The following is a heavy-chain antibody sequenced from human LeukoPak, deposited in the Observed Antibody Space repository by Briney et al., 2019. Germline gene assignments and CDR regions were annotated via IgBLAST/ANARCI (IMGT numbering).Heavy chain of an antibody. CDR1: GYTFTSYA. CDR3: ASTVGTAIDYYYYYMDV. Sequence: ASVKVSCKASGYTFTSYAMNWVRQAPGQGLEWMGWINTNTGNPTYAQGFTGRFVFSLDTSVSTAYLQISSLKAEDTAVYYCASTVGTAIDYYYYYMDVWGKGTTVTVSS. D-gene: IGHD4-23*01. CDR2: INTNTGNP. V-gene: IGHV7-4-1*02. J-gene: IGHJ6*03.